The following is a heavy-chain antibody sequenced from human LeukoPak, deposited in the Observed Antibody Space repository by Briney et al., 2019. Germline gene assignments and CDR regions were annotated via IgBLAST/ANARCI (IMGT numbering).Heavy chain of an antibody. J-gene: IGHJ5*02. Sequence: SETLSLTCAVHGGSFSGYYWSWIRQPPGKGLEWIGEITHSGSTNYNPSLKSRVAISVDTSKKQFSLKLSSVTAADTAVYYCARGRQMVRGVIITPHWFDPWGQGALVTVSS. CDR2: ITHSGST. CDR1: GGSFSGYY. V-gene: IGHV4-34*01. D-gene: IGHD3-10*01. CDR3: ARGRQMVRGVIITPHWFDP.